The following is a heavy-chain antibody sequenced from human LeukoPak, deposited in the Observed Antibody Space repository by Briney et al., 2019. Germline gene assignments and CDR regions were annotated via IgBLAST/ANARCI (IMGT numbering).Heavy chain of an antibody. J-gene: IGHJ4*02. CDR3: AGEESGYCDGGSCPYYFDY. V-gene: IGHV4-61*02. CDR1: SGSISSGSYY. Sequence: SETLSLTCTVSSGSISSGSYYWSWIRQPAGKGLEWIGRIFTSGGTNYNPSLKSRVTISVDTSKNQFSLKLNSVTAADAAVYYCAGEESGYCDGGSCPYYFDYWGQGTLVTVSS. D-gene: IGHD2-15*01. CDR2: IFTSGGT.